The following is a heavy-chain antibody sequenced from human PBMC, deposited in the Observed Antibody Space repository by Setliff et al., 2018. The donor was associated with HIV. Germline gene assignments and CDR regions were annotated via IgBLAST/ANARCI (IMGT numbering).Heavy chain of an antibody. CDR1: GGSISDSH. J-gene: IGHJ4*01. D-gene: IGHD1-26*01. CDR2: FYTNGNT. V-gene: IGHV4-4*07. Sequence: SETLSLTCSVSGGSISDSHWSWIRQPAGKGLEWLGCFYTNGNTYYNPSLRSRVTVSVDTSKNRFTLKMTYMTAADTAIYYCANDRYTGSYYPDFWGRGIQVTVSS. CDR3: ANDRYTGSYYPDF.